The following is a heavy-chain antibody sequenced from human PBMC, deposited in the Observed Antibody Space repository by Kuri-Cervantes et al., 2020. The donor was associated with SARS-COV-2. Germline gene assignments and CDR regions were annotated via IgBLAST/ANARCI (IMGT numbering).Heavy chain of an antibody. CDR3: YCAPKEGFDS. J-gene: IGHJ4*02. Sequence: ASVKVSCKVSGYTLTELSMYWVRQATGQGLEWMGMVKTNSGNTLYAQFFQGRVTMTRDTSTSTVYMELSSLTSEDTAIYYCYCAPKEGFDSWGQGTLVTVSS. V-gene: IGHV1-8*01. CDR2: VKTNSGNT. CDR1: GYTLTELS. D-gene: IGHD2-21*01.